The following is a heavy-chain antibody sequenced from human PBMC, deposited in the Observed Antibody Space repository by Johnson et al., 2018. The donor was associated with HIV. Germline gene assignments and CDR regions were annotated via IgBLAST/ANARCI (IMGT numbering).Heavy chain of an antibody. CDR2: ISYDGSNH. J-gene: IGHJ3*02. CDR3: ARALTTDACDI. CDR1: GFTFSSYA. Sequence: QVQLVESGGGVVQPGRSLRLSCAASGFTFSSYAMHWVRQAPGKGLEWVAVISYDGSNHYDADSVQGRVTISRDNSKNTLYLQRNSLRAEDTAVYYCARALTTDACDIWGQGTMVTVSS. V-gene: IGHV3-30-3*01. D-gene: IGHD4-17*01.